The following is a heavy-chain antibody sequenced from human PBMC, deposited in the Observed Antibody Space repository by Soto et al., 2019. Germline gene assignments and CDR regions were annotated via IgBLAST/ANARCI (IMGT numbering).Heavy chain of an antibody. J-gene: IGHJ6*02. CDR2: ISSSGATI. CDR1: GFTFSSYE. Sequence: SLRLSCAASGFTFSSYEINWVRQAPGKGLEWVSHISSSGATIYYADSVKGRFTISRDNAKNSVFLQMNSLRAEDTAVYYCARNFYYGMDVWGQGTTVTVSS. CDR3: ARNFYYGMDV. V-gene: IGHV3-48*03.